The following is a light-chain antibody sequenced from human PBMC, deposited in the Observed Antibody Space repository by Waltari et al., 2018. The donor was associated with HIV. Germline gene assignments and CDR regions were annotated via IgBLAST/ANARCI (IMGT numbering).Light chain of an antibody. CDR3: QQYDSSPGT. CDR2: GAT. Sequence: ETVLTQSPGTLSLSPGERATLSCRASQNVSNDYLAWYQKRLGHAPSLLIYGATSSATAIPDRFSGSGSETDFTLTSSRLEPEDFAVYYCQQYDSSPGTFGGGTKVEIK. CDR1: QNVSNDY. J-gene: IGKJ4*01. V-gene: IGKV3-20*01.